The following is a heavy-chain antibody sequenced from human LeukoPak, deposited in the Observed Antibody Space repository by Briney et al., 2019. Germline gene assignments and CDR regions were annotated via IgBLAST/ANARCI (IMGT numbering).Heavy chain of an antibody. Sequence: PSETLSLTCTVSGYSMTSGHYWGWIRQPPGKGLEWIGSIYYSGSTYYNPSLKSRVSMSVDRSKNQFSLCLSSVTAADTAVYYCVRLVGATSQHFYWGQGALVTVSS. CDR1: GYSMTSGHY. D-gene: IGHD1-26*01. J-gene: IGHJ4*02. V-gene: IGHV4-38-2*02. CDR2: IYYSGST. CDR3: VRLVGATSQHFY.